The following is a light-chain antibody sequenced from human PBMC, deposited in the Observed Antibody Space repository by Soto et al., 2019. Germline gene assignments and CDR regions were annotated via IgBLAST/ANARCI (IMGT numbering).Light chain of an antibody. CDR3: SSYTTIRTVK. J-gene: IGLJ2*01. Sequence: QSALTQPASVSGSPGQSITISCTGTSSDVGGSNHVSWYQQHPDKAPRLMIYDVTNRPSGVSNRFSGSKSGNTASLTISGLQAEDEADYYFSSYTTIRTVKFGGGTQLTVL. CDR2: DVT. V-gene: IGLV2-14*03. CDR1: SSDVGGSNH.